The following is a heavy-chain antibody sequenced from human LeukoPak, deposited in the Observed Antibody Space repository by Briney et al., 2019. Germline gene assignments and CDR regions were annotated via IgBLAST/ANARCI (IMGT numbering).Heavy chain of an antibody. V-gene: IGHV3-30-3*01. CDR1: GFTFSSYA. D-gene: IGHD2-2*02. CDR3: ARDKGGVVVPAAILSV. Sequence: GGSLRLSCAASGFTFSSYAMLWVRQAPGKGLEWVAVISYDGSNKYYADSVKGRFTISRDNSKNTLYLQMNSLRAEDTAVYYCARDKGGVVVPAAILSVWGQGTTVTVSS. J-gene: IGHJ6*02. CDR2: ISYDGSNK.